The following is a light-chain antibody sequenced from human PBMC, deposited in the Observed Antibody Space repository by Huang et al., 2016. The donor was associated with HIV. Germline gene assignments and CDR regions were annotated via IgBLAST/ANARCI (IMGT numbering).Light chain of an antibody. CDR3: QQTYDTPPLT. CDR2: AAS. V-gene: IGKV1-39*01. CDR1: QSISNY. Sequence: DIQMTQSPSSLSASVGDRVIITCRASQSISNYLNLYQHKPGKAPSRLIYAASILQSGVPSRFSGSGSKTTFTLTISSLQPEDFATYYCQQTYDTPPLTFGGGTRVDMK. J-gene: IGKJ4*01.